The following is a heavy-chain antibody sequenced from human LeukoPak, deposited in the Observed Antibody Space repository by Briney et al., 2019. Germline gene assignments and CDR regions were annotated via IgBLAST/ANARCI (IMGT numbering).Heavy chain of an antibody. D-gene: IGHD5-12*01. CDR2: IYPGDSDT. Sequence: KPGESLKISCKGSGYSFTSYWIGWVRQMPGKGLEWMGIIYPGDSDTRYSPSFQGQVTISADKSISTAYLQWSSLKASDTAMYYCARQRESWLRLVVSYFDLWGRGTLVTVSS. CDR3: ARQRESWLRLVVSYFDL. CDR1: GYSFTSYW. V-gene: IGHV5-51*01. J-gene: IGHJ2*01.